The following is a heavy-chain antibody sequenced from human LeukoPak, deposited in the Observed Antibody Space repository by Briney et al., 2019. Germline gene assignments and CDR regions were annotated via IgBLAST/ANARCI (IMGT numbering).Heavy chain of an antibody. D-gene: IGHD3-22*01. Sequence: SETLSLTCTVSGGFISSYYWSWIRQPPGKGLEWIGYIYYSGSTNYNPSLKSRVTISVDTSKNQFSLKLSSVTAADTAVYYCAREGYDTGVDYWGQGTLVTVSS. V-gene: IGHV4-59*01. CDR3: AREGYDTGVDY. CDR2: IYYSGST. J-gene: IGHJ4*02. CDR1: GGFISSYY.